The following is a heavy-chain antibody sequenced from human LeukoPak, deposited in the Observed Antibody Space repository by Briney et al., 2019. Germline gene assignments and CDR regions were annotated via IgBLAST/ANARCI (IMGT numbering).Heavy chain of an antibody. V-gene: IGHV4-4*02. D-gene: IGHD3-10*01. J-gene: IGHJ4*02. Sequence: SGTLSLTCAVSGGSISSSNWWSGVRRPPGKGLEWIGEIYHSGSTNYNPSLKRRVTISVDKSKNQFSLKLSSVTAADTAVYYCASEKGSAAPLDYWGQGTLVTVSS. CDR2: IYHSGST. CDR1: GGSISSSNW. CDR3: ASEKGSAAPLDY.